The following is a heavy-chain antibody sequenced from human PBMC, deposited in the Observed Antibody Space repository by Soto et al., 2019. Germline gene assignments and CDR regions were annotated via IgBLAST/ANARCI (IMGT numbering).Heavy chain of an antibody. CDR2: IYPGDSDT. J-gene: IGHJ4*02. CDR1: GYSFTSYW. Sequence: GESLKISCKGSGYSFTSYWIGWVRQMPGKGLEWMGIIYPGDSDTRYSPSFQGQVTISADKSSSTAYLQWSSLKASDTAMYYCALTYYDYVWGSYRWYYFDYWGQGTLVTVSS. D-gene: IGHD3-16*02. V-gene: IGHV5-51*01. CDR3: ALTYYDYVWGSYRWYYFDY.